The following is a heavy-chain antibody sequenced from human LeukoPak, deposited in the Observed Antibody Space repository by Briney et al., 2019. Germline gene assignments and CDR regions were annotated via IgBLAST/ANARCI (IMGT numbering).Heavy chain of an antibody. J-gene: IGHJ4*02. V-gene: IGHV1-18*01. D-gene: IGHD4-23*01. CDR2: ISVYNGNT. CDR1: GSTYTNYG. CDR3: AEIDYGGNWAHY. Sequence: ASMNVSCKVSGSTYTNYGITWVRQAPRQGVEWMGWISVYNGNTNYAQKLQGRVTMTADTSTSTAYLELRTLSSDDTAVYYCAEIDYGGNWAHYWGQGTLVTVSS.